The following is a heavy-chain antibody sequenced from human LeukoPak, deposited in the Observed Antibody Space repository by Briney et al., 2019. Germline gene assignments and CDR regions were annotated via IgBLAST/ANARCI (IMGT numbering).Heavy chain of an antibody. Sequence: GGSLRLSCAASGFTFSTFAMIWVRQAPGKGLEWVSSISSSSSYIYYADSVKGRFTISRDNAKNSLYLQMNSLRAEDTAVYYCAREYSSSSSSWGQGTMVTVSS. CDR3: AREYSSSSSS. J-gene: IGHJ3*01. CDR1: GFTFSTFA. V-gene: IGHV3-21*01. CDR2: ISSSSSYI. D-gene: IGHD6-13*01.